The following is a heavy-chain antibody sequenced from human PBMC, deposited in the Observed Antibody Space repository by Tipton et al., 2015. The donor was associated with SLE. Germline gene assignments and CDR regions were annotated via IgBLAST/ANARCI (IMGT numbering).Heavy chain of an antibody. Sequence: QLVQSGAEVKKPGASVKVSCKTSGYSFTSHGVSWVRQAPGQGLEWMGWISGNNGNTNYAERFRGRVTMTANTSSDTAYMELRSLRPDDTAIYYCARVRVDTAMGVFDFWGQGTLVTVSS. CDR3: ARVRVDTAMGVFDF. D-gene: IGHD5-18*01. V-gene: IGHV1-18*01. CDR2: ISGNNGNT. J-gene: IGHJ4*02. CDR1: GYSFTSHG.